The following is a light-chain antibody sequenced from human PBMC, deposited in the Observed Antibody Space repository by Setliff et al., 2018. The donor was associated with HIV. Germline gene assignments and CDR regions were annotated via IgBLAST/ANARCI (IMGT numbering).Light chain of an antibody. CDR1: SSNFGAGYD. CDR2: GNN. V-gene: IGLV1-40*01. CDR3: QSYDSSLSAYV. Sequence: QSVLTQPPSVSGTPGQRVTISCTGSSSNFGAGYDVHWYQQLPGTAPKLLISGNNNRPSGVPDRFSGSKSGTSASLAITGLQAEDEADYCCQSYDSSLSAYVFGTGTKVTVL. J-gene: IGLJ1*01.